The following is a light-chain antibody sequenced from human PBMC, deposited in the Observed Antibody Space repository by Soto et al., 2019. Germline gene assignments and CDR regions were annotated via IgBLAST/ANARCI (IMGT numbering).Light chain of an antibody. Sequence: EIVMTQSTATLSVSPGERATLSCRASQSVSSNLAWYQQKPGQAPRLLIYGASTRATGIPARFSGSGSGTEFTLTLSSLQSEDFAIYFCQQYNNWPPDRTFGQGTKVEIK. CDR2: GAS. V-gene: IGKV3-15*01. CDR1: QSVSSN. J-gene: IGKJ1*01. CDR3: QQYNNWPPDRT.